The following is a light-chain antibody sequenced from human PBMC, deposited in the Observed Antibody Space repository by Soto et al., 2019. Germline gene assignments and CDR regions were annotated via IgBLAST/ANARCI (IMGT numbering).Light chain of an antibody. CDR2: DVT. V-gene: IGLV2-11*01. CDR3: SSYAGSYTFVV. CDR1: SSDVGAYNY. J-gene: IGLJ2*01. Sequence: QSALTQPRSVSGSPGQSVTISCTGTSSDVGAYNYVSWYQQHPGKAPKLMIYDVTKRPSGVPDRFSGSKSGNTASLTISGLRAEDEADYYCSSYAGSYTFVVFGGGTKLTVL.